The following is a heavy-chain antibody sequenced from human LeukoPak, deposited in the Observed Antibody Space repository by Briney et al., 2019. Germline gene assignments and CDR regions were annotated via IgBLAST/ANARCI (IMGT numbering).Heavy chain of an antibody. D-gene: IGHD4-23*01. CDR3: ARDDYGGALDI. CDR2: MNSNSGGT. CDR1: GYTFTGYY. J-gene: IGHJ3*02. Sequence: ASVKVSCKACGYTFTGYYIHWVRQAPGQGLEWMGWMNSNSGGTNYAQKFQGRVTMTRDTSISTAYMEVSRLRSDHTAVYYCARDDYGGALDIWGQGTMVTVSS. V-gene: IGHV1-2*02.